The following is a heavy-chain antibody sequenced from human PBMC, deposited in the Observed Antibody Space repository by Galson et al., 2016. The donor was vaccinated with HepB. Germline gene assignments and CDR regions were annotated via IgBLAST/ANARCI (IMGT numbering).Heavy chain of an antibody. D-gene: IGHD2-2*02. CDR1: SDPVTSGTYY. CDR3: ASDEGFYNGMDV. V-gene: IGHV4-61*01. J-gene: IGHJ6*02. Sequence: SETLSLTCTVSSDPVTSGTYYWSWVRQSPGKGLDWIGYIHDSGNTNYNPSLKSRVTISRDTSKNQFFLELTSVTAADTAVYYGASDEGFYNGMDVWGQGTTVTVAS. CDR2: IHDSGNT.